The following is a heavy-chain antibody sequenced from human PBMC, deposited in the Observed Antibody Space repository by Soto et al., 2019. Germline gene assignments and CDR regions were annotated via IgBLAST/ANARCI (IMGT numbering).Heavy chain of an antibody. CDR2: TYYRSKWYS. Sequence: SQTLSLTCAISGVNVSRDSAAWNLIRQSPSRGLEWLGRTYYRSKWYSEYAVSLKSRITITPDTSKNQFSLQLNSVTPEDTAVYYCARAYSSGWYSYFDYWGQGTLVTVSS. V-gene: IGHV6-1*01. CDR1: GVNVSRDSAA. CDR3: ARAYSSGWYSYFDY. D-gene: IGHD6-19*01. J-gene: IGHJ4*02.